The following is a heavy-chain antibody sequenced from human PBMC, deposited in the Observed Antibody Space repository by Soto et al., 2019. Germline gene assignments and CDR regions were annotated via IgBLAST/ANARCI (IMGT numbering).Heavy chain of an antibody. CDR1: GGTFSSYA. V-gene: IGHV1-69*12. CDR3: AREVPRGWYKH. D-gene: IGHD1-1*01. CDR2: IIPIFGTA. J-gene: IGHJ4*02. Sequence: QVQLVQSGAAVKKPGSSVKVSCKASGGTFSSYAISWVGQAPGQGLEWMGGIIPIFGTANYAQKFQGRVTITADESTSTAYMELSSLRSEDTAVYYCAREVPRGWYKHWGQGTLVTVSS.